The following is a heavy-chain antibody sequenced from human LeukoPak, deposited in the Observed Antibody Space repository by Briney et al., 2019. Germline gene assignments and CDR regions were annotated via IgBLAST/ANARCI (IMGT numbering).Heavy chain of an antibody. D-gene: IGHD1-1*01. CDR1: GYTSSSYG. Sequence: ASVKVSCKSSGYTSSSYGISWIRQAPGQGLEWMGWISAYNDNTNYAQIFQGRVTMTTDTSTSTAYMELRSLRSDNTAVYYCARDVPGSIGTTARFDPWGQGTLVIVSS. J-gene: IGHJ5*02. V-gene: IGHV1-18*01. CDR2: ISAYNDNT. CDR3: ARDVPGSIGTTARFDP.